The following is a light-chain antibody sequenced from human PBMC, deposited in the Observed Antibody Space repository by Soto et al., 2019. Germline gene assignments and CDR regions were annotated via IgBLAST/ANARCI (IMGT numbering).Light chain of an antibody. J-gene: IGKJ5*01. V-gene: IGKV3-20*01. CDR2: GAA. Sequence: ENVLTQSPGTLSLSPGERATLSCRASQSVSSSFVAWYQQKPGQAPRLVIYGAASRATGIPDRFSGSGSGRDFTLTISRLEPDDFAVYYCQQYGSLPITFGQGTRLEIK. CDR3: QQYGSLPIT. CDR1: QSVSSSF.